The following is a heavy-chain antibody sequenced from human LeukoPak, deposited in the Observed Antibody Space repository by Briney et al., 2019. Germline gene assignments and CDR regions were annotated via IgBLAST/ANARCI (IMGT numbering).Heavy chain of an antibody. J-gene: IGHJ4*02. CDR1: RFTFSSYA. CDR3: ARGGSGWYVLDY. CDR2: INSDGSST. V-gene: IGHV3-74*01. D-gene: IGHD6-19*01. Sequence: PGGSLRLSCAASRFTFSSYAMHWVRQAPGKGLVWVSHINSDGSSTNYADSVKGRFTISRDYAKNTLYLQMNSLRAEDTAVYYCARGGSGWYVLDYWGQGTLVTVSS.